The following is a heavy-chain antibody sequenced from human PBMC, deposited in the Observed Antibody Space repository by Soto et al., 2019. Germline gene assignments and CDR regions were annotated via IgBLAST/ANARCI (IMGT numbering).Heavy chain of an antibody. CDR1: GDSITSSYW. Sequence: PSETLSLTCAVSGDSITSSYWSWVRQPPGKGLEWIADIHHSGVTNYNPSLKSRVTISLDRSKNHFSLKLNSMTAADTAVYYCAKEGHGVVVVAANEQIDYWGQGTLVTVSS. D-gene: IGHD2-15*01. V-gene: IGHV4-4*02. CDR3: AKEGHGVVVVAANEQIDY. J-gene: IGHJ4*02. CDR2: IHHSGVT.